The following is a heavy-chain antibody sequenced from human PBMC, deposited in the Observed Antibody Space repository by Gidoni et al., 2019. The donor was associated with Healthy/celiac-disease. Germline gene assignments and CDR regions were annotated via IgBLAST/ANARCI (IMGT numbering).Heavy chain of an antibody. D-gene: IGHD3-10*01. Sequence: QVQLQQWGAGLLKPSETLSLTSAVYGGSFSGYYWSWIRQPPGKGLEWIGEINHSGSTNYNPSLKSRVTISADTSKNQFSLKLSSVTAADTAVYYCARGLYYYGSGSYSDWGQGTLVTVSS. CDR2: INHSGST. CDR3: ARGLYYYGSGSYSD. V-gene: IGHV4-34*01. J-gene: IGHJ4*02. CDR1: GGSFSGYY.